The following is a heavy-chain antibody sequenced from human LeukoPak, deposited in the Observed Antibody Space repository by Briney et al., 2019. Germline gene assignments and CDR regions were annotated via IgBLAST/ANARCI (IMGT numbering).Heavy chain of an antibody. CDR1: GYTFTSYG. J-gene: IGHJ4*02. D-gene: IGHD1-26*01. V-gene: IGHV1-18*01. CDR2: ISAYNGNT. CDR3: ATVGALENRVVGDY. Sequence: GASVKVSCKASGYTFTSYGISWVRQAPGQGLEWMGWISAYNGNTNYAQKLQGRVTMTTDTSTSTAYMELSSLRSEDTAVYYCATVGALENRVVGDYWGQGTLVTVSS.